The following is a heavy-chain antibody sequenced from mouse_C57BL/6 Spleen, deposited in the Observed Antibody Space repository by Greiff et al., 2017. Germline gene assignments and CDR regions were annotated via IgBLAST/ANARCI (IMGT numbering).Heavy chain of an antibody. CDR1: GFTFSSYA. J-gene: IGHJ3*01. Sequence: EVQVVESGEGLVKPGGSLKLSCAASGFTFSSYAMSWVRQTPEKRLEWVAYISSGGDYIYYADTVQGRFTISRDNARNTLYLQMSSLKSEDTAMYYCTREGGYGSSHLGFAYWGQGTLVTVSA. CDR3: TREGGYGSSHLGFAY. D-gene: IGHD1-1*01. CDR2: ISSGGDYI. V-gene: IGHV5-9-1*02.